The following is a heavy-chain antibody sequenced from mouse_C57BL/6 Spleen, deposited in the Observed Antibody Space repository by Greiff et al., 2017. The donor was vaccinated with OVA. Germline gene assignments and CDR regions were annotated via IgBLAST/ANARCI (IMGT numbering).Heavy chain of an antibody. J-gene: IGHJ2*01. CDR3: ARCTVVAESLDY. CDR2: INPSNGGT. V-gene: IGHV1-53*01. D-gene: IGHD1-1*01. Sequence: QVQLQQPGAELVRPGASVKLSCTASGYTFTSYWMHWVKQRPEQGLEWIGNINPSNGGTNYTEKFKGKATLTVDTSSSTAYMQLSSLTSEDTAVDYCARCTVVAESLDYWGQGTTLTVSS. CDR1: GYTFTSYW.